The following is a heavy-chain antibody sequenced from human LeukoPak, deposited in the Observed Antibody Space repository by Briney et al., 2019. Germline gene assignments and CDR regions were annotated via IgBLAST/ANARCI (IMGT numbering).Heavy chain of an antibody. D-gene: IGHD2-2*01. Sequence: APVKVSCKASGYTFTDYYMHWVRQAPGQGFEWMRWINPNDGDTNYAQKFQGRVTMTRDTSISTAHMEVSRLRSDDTAVYYCARANFLYCSSSTCLFDYWGQGTLVTVSS. V-gene: IGHV1-2*02. CDR1: GYTFTDYY. J-gene: IGHJ4*02. CDR3: ARANFLYCSSSTCLFDY. CDR2: INPNDGDT.